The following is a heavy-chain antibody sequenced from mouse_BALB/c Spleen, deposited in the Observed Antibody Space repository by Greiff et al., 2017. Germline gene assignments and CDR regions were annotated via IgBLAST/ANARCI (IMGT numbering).Heavy chain of an antibody. CDR2: IWSGGST. Sequence: VQLQESGPGLVQPSQSLSITCTVSGFSLTSYGVHWVRQSPGKGLEWLGVIWSGGSTDYNAAFISRLSISKDNSKSQVFFKMNSLQANDTAIYYCARNREARAMDYWGQGTSVTVSS. V-gene: IGHV2-2*02. D-gene: IGHD3-3*01. CDR1: GFSLTSYG. CDR3: ARNREARAMDY. J-gene: IGHJ4*01.